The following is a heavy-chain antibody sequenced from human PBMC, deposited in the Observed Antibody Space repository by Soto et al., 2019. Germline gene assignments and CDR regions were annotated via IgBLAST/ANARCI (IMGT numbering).Heavy chain of an antibody. Sequence: SETLSLTCAVYGGSFSGYYWSWIRQPPGKGLEWIGEINHSGSTNYNPSLKSRVTISVDTSKDQFSLKLSSVTAADTAVYYCARGFGYSYGYWYYYGMDVWGQGTTVT. D-gene: IGHD5-18*01. J-gene: IGHJ6*02. V-gene: IGHV4-34*01. CDR1: GGSFSGYY. CDR3: ARGFGYSYGYWYYYGMDV. CDR2: INHSGST.